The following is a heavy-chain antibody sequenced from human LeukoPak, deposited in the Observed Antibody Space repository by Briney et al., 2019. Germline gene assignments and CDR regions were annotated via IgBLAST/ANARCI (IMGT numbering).Heavy chain of an antibody. J-gene: IGHJ6*03. CDR3: AKVGREGYCTNGVCWGSYYYYYMDV. Sequence: PGGSLRLSCAASGVSFSSYAMSWVRHAPGKGLEWVSAISGSGGRTYYADSVQGRFTISRDNSKNTLYLQMNSLRAEGTAVYYCAKVGREGYCTNGVCWGSYYYYYMDVWGKGTTVTVSS. CDR2: ISGSGGRT. V-gene: IGHV3-23*01. CDR1: GVSFSSYA. D-gene: IGHD2-8*01.